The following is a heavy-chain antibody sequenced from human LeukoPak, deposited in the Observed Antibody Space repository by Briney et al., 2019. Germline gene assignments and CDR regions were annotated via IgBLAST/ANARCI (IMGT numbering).Heavy chain of an antibody. J-gene: IGHJ4*02. V-gene: IGHV4-59*01. Sequence: SETLCLTCTASGCSINSYYWSWIRQPPGKGLEWIGYIYYSGSTNYNASLKSLVTISVDSSKNQFSLILSSVTAADTAVYYCARANSGYYLGGFEYWGQGTLVTVSS. CDR3: ARANSGYYLGGFEY. D-gene: IGHD5-12*01. CDR1: GCSINSYY. CDR2: IYYSGST.